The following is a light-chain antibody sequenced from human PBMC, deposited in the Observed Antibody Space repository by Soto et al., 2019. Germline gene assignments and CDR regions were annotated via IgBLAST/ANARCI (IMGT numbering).Light chain of an antibody. Sequence: QSVLTQPPSVSGAPGQRVTISCTGSSSNIGAGYDVHWYQQLPGTAPKLLIYGNSNRPSGVPDRFSGSKSGTSASLAITGLPAEDGACYSPQPFDSPLWGWVFGGGPKPTAL. J-gene: IGLJ2*01. CDR1: SSNIGAGYD. CDR2: GNS. CDR3: QPFDSPLWGWV. V-gene: IGLV1-40*01.